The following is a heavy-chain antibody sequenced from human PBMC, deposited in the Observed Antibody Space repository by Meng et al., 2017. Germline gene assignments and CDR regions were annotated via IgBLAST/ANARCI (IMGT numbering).Heavy chain of an antibody. CDR2: IIPIFGTA. CDR1: GGTFSSYA. CDR3: HSGWYQAGDDY. Sequence: QVQLVQAGAEVKKPGSSVKVSCKASGGTFSSYAISWVRQAPGQGLEWMGGIIPIFGTANYAQKFQGRVTITADKSTSTAYMELSSLRSENTAVYYCHSGWYQAGDDYWGQGTLVTVSS. V-gene: IGHV1-69*06. D-gene: IGHD6-19*01. J-gene: IGHJ4*02.